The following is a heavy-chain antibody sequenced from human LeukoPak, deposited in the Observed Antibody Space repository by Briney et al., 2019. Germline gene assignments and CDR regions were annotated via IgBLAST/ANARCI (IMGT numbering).Heavy chain of an antibody. CDR2: IIPIFGTA. D-gene: IGHD3-3*01. V-gene: IGHV1-69*13. CDR1: GGTFSSYA. Sequence: ASVKVSCKASGGTFSSYAISWVRQAPGQGLEWMGGIIPIFGTANYAQKFQGRVTITADESTSTAYMELSSLRSEGTAVYYCASYLSNGVTIFGVAFDYWGQGTLVTVSS. J-gene: IGHJ4*02. CDR3: ASYLSNGVTIFGVAFDY.